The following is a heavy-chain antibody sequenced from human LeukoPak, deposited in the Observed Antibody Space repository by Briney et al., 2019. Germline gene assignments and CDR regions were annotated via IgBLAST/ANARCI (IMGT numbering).Heavy chain of an antibody. CDR2: ISGSGGTT. CDR1: GFTFNSYA. D-gene: IGHD4-23*01. J-gene: IGHJ4*02. Sequence: PGGSLRLSCAASGFTFNSYAMSWVRQAPGKGVECISVISGSGGTTYYAGSVKGRFTISRDNSKNALYLQMNSLRAEDTAVYYCAKDRSLDGGDSGGYFDYWGRGTLVSVSS. CDR3: AKDRSLDGGDSGGYFDY. V-gene: IGHV3-23*01.